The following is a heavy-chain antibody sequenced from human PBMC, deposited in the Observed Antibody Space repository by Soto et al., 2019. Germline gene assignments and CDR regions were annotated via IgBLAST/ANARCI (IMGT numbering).Heavy chain of an antibody. CDR2: ISYDGSNK. J-gene: IGHJ6*02. Sequence: QVQLVESGGGVVQPGRSLRLSCAASGFTFSSYGMHWVRQAPGKGLEWVAVISYDGSNKYYADSVKGRFTISRDNSKNXXYLQMNSLRDEDTAVYYCANQGAGTTWYYYYGMDVWGQGTTVTVSS. CDR3: ANQGAGTTWYYYYGMDV. CDR1: GFTFSSYG. D-gene: IGHD1-1*01. V-gene: IGHV3-30*18.